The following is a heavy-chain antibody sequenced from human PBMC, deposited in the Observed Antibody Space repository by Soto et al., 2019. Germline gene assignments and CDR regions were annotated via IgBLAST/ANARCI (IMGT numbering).Heavy chain of an antibody. Sequence: GGSLRLSCAASGFTFDDYTMHWVRQAPGKGLEWVSLISWDGGSTYYADSVKGRFTISRDNSKNSLYLQMNSLRTEDTALYYCAKDAIAAHLGAHYAEYFQHWGQGTLVTVSS. V-gene: IGHV3-43*01. J-gene: IGHJ1*01. CDR1: GFTFDDYT. D-gene: IGHD6-6*01. CDR3: AKDAIAAHLGAHYAEYFQH. CDR2: ISWDGGST.